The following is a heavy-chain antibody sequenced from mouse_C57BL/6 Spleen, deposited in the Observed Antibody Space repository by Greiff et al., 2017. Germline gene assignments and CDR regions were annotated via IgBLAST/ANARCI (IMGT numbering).Heavy chain of an antibody. CDR1: GYTFTDYY. J-gene: IGHJ1*03. V-gene: IGHV1-19*01. CDR3: ARVPFYYDGSSYDWYFDV. Sequence: VQLQQSGPVLVKPGASVKMSCKASGYTFTDYYMNWVKQSHGKSLEWIGVINPYNGGTSYNQKFKGKATLTVDKSSSTAYMELNSLTSEDSAVYYCARVPFYYDGSSYDWYFDVWGTGTTVTVSS. CDR2: INPYNGGT. D-gene: IGHD1-1*01.